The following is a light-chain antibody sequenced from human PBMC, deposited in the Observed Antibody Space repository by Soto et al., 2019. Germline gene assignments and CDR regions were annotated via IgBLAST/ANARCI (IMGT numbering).Light chain of an antibody. CDR1: SSDVGLYNY. J-gene: IGLJ1*01. CDR3: NSYTSSGTYV. Sequence: QSVLTQPASVSGSPGQSITISCTGTSSDVGLYNYVSWYRHLPGKAPELIIYDVSNRPSGVSNRFSGSKSANTASLTISGLKAEDEADYYCNSYTSSGTYVLGTGTKVTVL. V-gene: IGLV2-14*03. CDR2: DVS.